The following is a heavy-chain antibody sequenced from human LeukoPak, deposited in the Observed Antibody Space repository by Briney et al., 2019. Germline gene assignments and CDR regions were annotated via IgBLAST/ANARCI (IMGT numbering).Heavy chain of an antibody. CDR3: ATLPLYFIFDTPHFDY. D-gene: IGHD3-9*01. CDR1: GGSFGNYY. CDR2: IYDSGTT. Sequence: SETLSLTCTVSGGSFGNYYWSWIRQPPGKGLEWIGYIYDSGTTNYNPSLKSRVTISVDTSKNQFSLKLSSVTAADTAVYYCATLPLYFIFDTPHFDYWGQGTLVTVSS. J-gene: IGHJ4*02. V-gene: IGHV4-59*01.